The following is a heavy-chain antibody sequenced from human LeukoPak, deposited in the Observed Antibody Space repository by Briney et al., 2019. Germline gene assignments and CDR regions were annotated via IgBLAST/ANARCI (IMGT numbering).Heavy chain of an antibody. CDR2: IIPIFGTA. Sequence: SVKVSCKASGGTFSSYAISWVRQAPGQGLEWMGRIIPIFGTANYAQKFQGRVTITTDESTSTAYMELSSLRSEDTAVYYCAGASVTPGGLFDYWGQGTLVTVSS. V-gene: IGHV1-69*05. CDR3: AGASVTPGGLFDY. J-gene: IGHJ4*02. D-gene: IGHD4-17*01. CDR1: GGTFSSYA.